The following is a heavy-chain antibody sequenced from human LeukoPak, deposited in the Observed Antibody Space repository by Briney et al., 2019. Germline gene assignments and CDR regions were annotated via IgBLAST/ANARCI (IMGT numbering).Heavy chain of an antibody. CDR2: IYSGGST. CDR3: ARAHTSSCNGGRCPFFLDF. CDR1: GGSISSYY. J-gene: IGHJ4*02. Sequence: SATLSLTCTASGGSISSYYWTWIRQPAGKALEWIGRIYSGGSTNYNPSLESRVTMSVDTSKNQYSLKLTSLTAADTAVYYCARAHTSSCNGGRCPFFLDFWGQGSLVTVSS. D-gene: IGHD2-15*01. V-gene: IGHV4-4*07.